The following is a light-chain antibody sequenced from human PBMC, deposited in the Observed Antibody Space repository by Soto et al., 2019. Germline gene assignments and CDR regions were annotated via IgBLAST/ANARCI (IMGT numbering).Light chain of an antibody. CDR3: QKYNTAPLT. J-gene: IGKJ4*02. CDR2: ATS. CDR1: QGIAPY. Sequence: DVQMTQSPSSLSAFVGDRVTITCRASQGIAPYLAWFQQKTGKVPKLLIYATSTLQSGVPSRFSGSGSGTDFTLTISSLQPEDVATYYCQKYNTAPLTVGGGTKVEIK. V-gene: IGKV1-27*01.